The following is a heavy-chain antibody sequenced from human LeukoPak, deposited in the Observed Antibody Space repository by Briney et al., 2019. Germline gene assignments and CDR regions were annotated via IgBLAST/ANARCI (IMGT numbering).Heavy chain of an antibody. CDR1: GYIFTSYG. J-gene: IGHJ4*02. V-gene: IGHV1-18*01. D-gene: IGHD3-22*01. CDR2: ISANNGHT. CDR3: ARDMRHYRYYESDEYYFNFEY. Sequence: ASVRVSCKASGYIFTSYGLSWVRQAPGQGLEWMGWISANNGHTHYAQKFQGRLTITRDMSTRTVDMELRSLRSDDAAVYYCARDMRHYRYYESDEYYFNFEYWGQGTLVTVSS.